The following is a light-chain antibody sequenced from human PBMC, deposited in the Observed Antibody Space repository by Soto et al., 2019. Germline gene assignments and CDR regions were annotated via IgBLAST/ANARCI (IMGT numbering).Light chain of an antibody. CDR1: ESVDFH. CDR3: KQYTTWPLT. J-gene: IGKJ4*01. Sequence: VLTQSPATLSLSPGKRATLSCRASESVDFHLAWYQQKPGQAHRLFIYGAYSRATGIQDRFSGSGSGTDFTLTISSLQSEDFAVYYCKQYTTWPLTFGGGTKVDI. CDR2: GAY. V-gene: IGKV3D-15*01.